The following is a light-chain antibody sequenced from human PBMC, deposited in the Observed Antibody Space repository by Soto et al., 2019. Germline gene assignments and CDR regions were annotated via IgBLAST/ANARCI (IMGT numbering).Light chain of an antibody. CDR1: QYISNY. V-gene: IGKV1-27*01. J-gene: IGKJ5*01. CDR2: AAS. Sequence: DIQMTQSPSSLSASVGDRVTITCRASQYISNYLACFPQTVPNVLIYAASTLQSGVPSRFSGCGSGTDFTLTITGLQPEDVANDYCQKYNSAPITFGQGKRLELK. CDR3: QKYNSAPIT.